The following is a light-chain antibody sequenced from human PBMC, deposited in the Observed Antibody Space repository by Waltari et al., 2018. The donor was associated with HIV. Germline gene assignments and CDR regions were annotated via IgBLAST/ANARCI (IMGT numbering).Light chain of an antibody. J-gene: IGLJ3*02. CDR3: CSFSPNGASWV. CDR1: SSYIGTYDL. V-gene: IGLV2-23*02. Sequence: QSALTQPASVSGSPGQSITVSCTGTSSYIGTYDLVSLYQQEPGKAPKLIIHDVTARPSGVSSRVSGSKSGNTAFLTISGLQVEDESLYFCCSFSPNGASWVFGGGTKVTVL. CDR2: DVT.